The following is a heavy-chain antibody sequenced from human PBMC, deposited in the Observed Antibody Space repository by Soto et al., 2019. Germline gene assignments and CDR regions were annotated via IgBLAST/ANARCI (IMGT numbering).Heavy chain of an antibody. V-gene: IGHV4-59*01. J-gene: IGHJ4*02. CDR3: ARDQNGSPHFDY. D-gene: IGHD1-26*01. CDR1: GASIRSYY. Sequence: QVHLQESGPGLVKPSETLSLTCTVSGASIRSYYWSWIRQPPGKGLEWIGFSYYSGSTNYNPSLNSRGTISVDTSKNQFSLKLTAVTAADTAVYYCARDQNGSPHFDYWGQGILVTVSS. CDR2: SYYSGST.